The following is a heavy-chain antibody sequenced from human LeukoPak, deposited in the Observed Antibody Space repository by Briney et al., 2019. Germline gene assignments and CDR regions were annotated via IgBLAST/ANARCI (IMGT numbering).Heavy chain of an antibody. J-gene: IGHJ4*02. CDR2: IKQDGSEK. CDR3: ARVLRGYSGYQPRDYFDY. D-gene: IGHD5-12*01. Sequence: GGSLRLSCAASGFTFSSYWMSWVRQAPGKGLEWVANIKQDGSEKYYVDSVKGRFTISRDNAKNSLYLQMNSLRAEDTAVYYCARVLRGYSGYQPRDYFDYWGQGTLVTVSS. CDR1: GFTFSSYW. V-gene: IGHV3-7*01.